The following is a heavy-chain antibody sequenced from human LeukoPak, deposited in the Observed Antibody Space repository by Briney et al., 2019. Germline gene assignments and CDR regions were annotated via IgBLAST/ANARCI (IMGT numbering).Heavy chain of an antibody. D-gene: IGHD3-10*01. Sequence: VASVKVSCTASGYTFTGYYMHWVRQAPGQGLEWMGWISPNSGGTNYAQKFQGRVTMTRDTSISTAYMELSRLRSDDTAVYYCARCGGSGSYYPYNWLDPWGQGTLVTVSS. CDR1: GYTFTGYY. CDR3: ARCGGSGSYYPYNWLDP. CDR2: ISPNSGGT. V-gene: IGHV1-2*02. J-gene: IGHJ5*02.